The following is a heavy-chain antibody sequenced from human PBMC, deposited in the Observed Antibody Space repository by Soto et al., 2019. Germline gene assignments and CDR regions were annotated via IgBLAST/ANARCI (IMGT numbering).Heavy chain of an antibody. CDR1: GGSISSYY. CDR3: ARDLWDIVVVPAAIRFDP. V-gene: IGHV4-4*07. Sequence: SETLSLTCTVSGGSISSYYWSWIRQPAGKGLEWIGRIYTSGSTNYNPSLKSRVTMSVDASKNQFSLKLSSVTAADTAVYYCARDLWDIVVVPAAIRFDPWGQGTLVTVSS. CDR2: IYTSGST. J-gene: IGHJ5*02. D-gene: IGHD2-2*01.